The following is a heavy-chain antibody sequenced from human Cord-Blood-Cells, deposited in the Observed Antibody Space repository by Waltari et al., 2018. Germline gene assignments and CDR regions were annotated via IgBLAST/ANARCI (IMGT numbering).Heavy chain of an antibody. J-gene: IGHJ4*02. V-gene: IGHV4-34*01. CDR2: INHSGST. Sequence: QVQLQQWGAGLLKPSETLSLTCAVYGGSFSGYYWSWIRQPPGKGLEWIGEINHSGSTNYNPPLKSRVTISVDTSKNQFSLKLSSVTAADTAVYYCARRAYDYIWGSYRPPFDYWGQGTLVTVSS. D-gene: IGHD3-16*02. CDR1: GGSFSGYY. CDR3: ARRAYDYIWGSYRPPFDY.